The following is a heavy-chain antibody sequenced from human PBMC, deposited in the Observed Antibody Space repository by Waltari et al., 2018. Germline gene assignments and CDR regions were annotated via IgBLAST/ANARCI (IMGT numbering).Heavy chain of an antibody. V-gene: IGHV3-9*03. CDR3: AKVAIGSHDAFDI. CDR1: GFTFDDYA. J-gene: IGHJ3*02. Sequence: EVQLVESGGGLVQPGRSLRLSCAASGFTFDDYAMHWVRQAPGKGLEWVSGISWNSGSIGYADSVKGRFTISRDNAKNSLYLQMNSLRAEDMDLYYCAKVAIGSHDAFDIWGQGTMVTVSS. D-gene: IGHD1-26*01. CDR2: ISWNSGSI.